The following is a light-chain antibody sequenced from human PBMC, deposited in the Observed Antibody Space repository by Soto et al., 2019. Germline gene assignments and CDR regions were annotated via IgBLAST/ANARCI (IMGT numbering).Light chain of an antibody. CDR1: SSDVGSYNL. J-gene: IGLJ3*02. CDR2: EGS. CDR3: CSYAGRSTWV. V-gene: IGLV2-23*01. Sequence: QSALTQPASVSGSPGQSITISCTGTSSDVGSYNLVSWYQQHPGKAPNLMIYEGSQRPSGVSNRFSGSTSGNTASLTISGLQAEDEADYYCCSYAGRSTWVFGGGTKLTVL.